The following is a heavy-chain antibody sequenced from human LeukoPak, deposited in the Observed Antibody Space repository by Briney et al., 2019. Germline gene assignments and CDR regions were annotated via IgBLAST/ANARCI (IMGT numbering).Heavy chain of an antibody. CDR3: AKISAPFDY. CDR2: INYNSGRT. Sequence: GGSLRLSCAASGFTFSNYAMSWVRQVPGRGLEWVSLINYNSGRTHYADSVKGRFTISRDNSKNTLYLQMNSLRAEDTAVYYCAKISAPFDYWGQGTLVTVSS. CDR1: GFTFSNYA. D-gene: IGHD2/OR15-2a*01. J-gene: IGHJ4*02. V-gene: IGHV3-23*01.